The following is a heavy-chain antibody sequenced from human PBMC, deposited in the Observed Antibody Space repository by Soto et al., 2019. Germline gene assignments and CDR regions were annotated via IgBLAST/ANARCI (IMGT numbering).Heavy chain of an antibody. D-gene: IGHD3-22*01. J-gene: IGHJ4*02. CDR1: GDSISSGSYY. CDR3: ASTYYTGSSGPFDY. CDR2: IYYSGTT. Sequence: QVQLQESGPGLVKPSQTLSLTCTVSGDSISSGSYYWSWIRQHPGKGLEWIGYIYYSGTTYYNPSLESRVTISADTSENQFSLKVNSVTVADTAVYYCASTYYTGSSGPFDYRGQGTLVSVSS. V-gene: IGHV4-31*03.